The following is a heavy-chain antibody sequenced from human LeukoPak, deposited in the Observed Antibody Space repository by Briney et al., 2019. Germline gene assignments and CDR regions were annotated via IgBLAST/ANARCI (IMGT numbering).Heavy chain of an antibody. CDR2: ISYDGSNK. V-gene: IGHV3-30-3*01. CDR3: ARAGRADGDYHYFEY. Sequence: GGSLRLSCAASGVIFNNFAFHWVRQAPGKGLEWVAAISYDGSNKYYADSVRGQLTISRDNSKNTLYLQMNSLRTEDTAVYYCARAGRADGDYHYFEYWGQGTLVTVSS. D-gene: IGHD4-17*01. CDR1: GVIFNNFA. J-gene: IGHJ4*02.